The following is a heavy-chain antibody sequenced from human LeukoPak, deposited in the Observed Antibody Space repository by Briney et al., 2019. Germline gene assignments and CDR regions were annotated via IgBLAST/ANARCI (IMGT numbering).Heavy chain of an antibody. D-gene: IGHD1-26*01. V-gene: IGHV3-11*01. CDR1: GFTFSDYY. CDR2: ISSSGSTI. Sequence: PGGSLRLSCAASGFTFSDYYMSWIRQAPGKGLEWVSYISSSGSTIYYADSVKGRLTISRDNAKNSLYLQMNSLRAEDTAVYYCARDKYSGSYYSSFFPKGQDEYDYWGQGTLVTVSS. CDR3: ARDKYSGSYYSSFFPKGQDEYDY. J-gene: IGHJ4*02.